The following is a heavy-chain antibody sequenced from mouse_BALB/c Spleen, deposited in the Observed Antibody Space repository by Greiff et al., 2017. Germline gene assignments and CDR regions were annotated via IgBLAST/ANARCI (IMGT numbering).Heavy chain of an antibody. CDR1: GFTFSSYA. CDR3: ARMGSSWYFDV. Sequence: EVQRVESGGGLVKPGGSLKLSCAASGFTFSSYAMSWVRQTPEKRLEWVATISSGGSYTYYPDSVKGRFTISRDNAKNTLYLQMSSLRSEDTAMYYCARMGSSWYFDVWGAGTTVTVAA. V-gene: IGHV5-9-3*01. D-gene: IGHD1-1*01. J-gene: IGHJ1*01. CDR2: ISSGGSYT.